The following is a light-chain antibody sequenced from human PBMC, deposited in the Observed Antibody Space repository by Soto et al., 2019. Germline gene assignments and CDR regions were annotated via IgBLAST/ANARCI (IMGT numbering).Light chain of an antibody. CDR3: NAYAGSNNWV. J-gene: IGLJ3*02. Sequence: QSALTQPPSASGSPGQSVTISCTGTSSDVGGYNYVSWYQQHPGKAPKLIIYEVSKWPSGIPDRFSGSKSGNTASLTVSGLQAEDEADYYCNAYAGSNNWVVGGGTKPTVL. V-gene: IGLV2-8*01. CDR1: SSDVGGYNY. CDR2: EVS.